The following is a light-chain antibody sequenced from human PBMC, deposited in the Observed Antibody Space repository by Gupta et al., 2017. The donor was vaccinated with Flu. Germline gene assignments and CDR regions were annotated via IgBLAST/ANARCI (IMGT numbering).Light chain of an antibody. J-gene: IGKJ2*01. CDR1: QDIRND. V-gene: IGKV1-17*01. Sequence: DIQMTQSPSSLSASVGDRVTITCQASQDIRNDLGWYQQKPGKAPKLLIYAASSLQCGVPARFSGSGSGTDFTLTISSLQAEDLATYYCLQDDDNPQTFGQGAKVEI. CDR2: AAS. CDR3: LQDDDNPQT.